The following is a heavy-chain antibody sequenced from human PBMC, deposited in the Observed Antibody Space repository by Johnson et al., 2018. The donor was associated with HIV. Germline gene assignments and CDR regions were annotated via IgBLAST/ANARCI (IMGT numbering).Heavy chain of an antibody. V-gene: IGHV3-30*02. CDR1: GFIFRTYG. D-gene: IGHD3-3*01. CDR3: ARDGGEWLLSTAFDI. CDR2: IRYDGSNK. J-gene: IGHJ3*02. Sequence: QVQLVESGGGVVQPGGTLRLSCAASGFIFRTYGMHWVRQAPGKGLEWVAFIRYDGSNKYYADAVKGRFSISRDNSKNTLYLQMNSLRAEDTAVYYCARDGGEWLLSTAFDIWGQGTMVTVSS.